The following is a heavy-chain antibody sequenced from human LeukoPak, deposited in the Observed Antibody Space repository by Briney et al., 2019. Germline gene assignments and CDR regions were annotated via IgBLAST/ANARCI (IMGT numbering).Heavy chain of an antibody. CDR2: INWNGSST. V-gene: IGHV3-20*01. Sequence: GGSLRLSCAASGFTFGDYGMSWVRQAPGKGLEWFSGINWNGSSTGYAGSVKGRFTISRDNAKNSLYLKMNSLRAEDTALYHCARARMRSGSYYRLDYYYGMDVWGQGTTVTVSS. J-gene: IGHJ6*02. D-gene: IGHD3-10*01. CDR1: GFTFGDYG. CDR3: ARARMRSGSYYRLDYYYGMDV.